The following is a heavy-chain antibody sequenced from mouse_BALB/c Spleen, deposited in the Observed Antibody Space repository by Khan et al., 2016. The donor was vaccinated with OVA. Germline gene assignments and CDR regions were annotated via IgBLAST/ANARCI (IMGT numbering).Heavy chain of an antibody. Sequence: EVQLQESGAELVKPGASVRLSCTASGFNIKDTYIHWVKQRPEQGLEWIGRIAPANGDTKYDPKFQDKANITSDTSSNTSYLQLRSLTSEDTAVYYWAHPSYDPRCFEVWGAGTTVTVSS. CDR2: IAPANGDT. CDR3: AHPSYDPRCFEV. D-gene: IGHD2-3*01. V-gene: IGHV14-3*02. J-gene: IGHJ1*01. CDR1: GFNIKDTY.